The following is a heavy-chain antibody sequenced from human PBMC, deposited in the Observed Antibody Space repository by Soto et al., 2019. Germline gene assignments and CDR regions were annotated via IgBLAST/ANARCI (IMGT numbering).Heavy chain of an antibody. D-gene: IGHD2-15*01. Sequence: SVKVSCKASGGTFSSYAISWVRQAPGQGLEWMGGIIPIFGTANYAQKFQGRVTITADESTSTAYMGLSSLRSEDTAVYYCASSGGGGVVAATGDYYYGMDVWGQGTTVTVSS. J-gene: IGHJ6*02. CDR1: GGTFSSYA. CDR2: IIPIFGTA. CDR3: ASSGGGGVVAATGDYYYGMDV. V-gene: IGHV1-69*13.